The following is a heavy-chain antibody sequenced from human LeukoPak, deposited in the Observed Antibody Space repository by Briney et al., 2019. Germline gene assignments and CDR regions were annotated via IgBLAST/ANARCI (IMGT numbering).Heavy chain of an antibody. D-gene: IGHD2-2*01. CDR3: AREISLGLHCSSTSCYGGGFDY. Sequence: ASVKVSCKASGYTFTGYYMHWVRQAPGQGLEWMGWINPNSGGTNYAQKFQGRVTMTRDTSISTAYMELSSLRSEDTAVYYCAREISLGLHCSSTSCYGGGFDYWGQGTLVTVSS. CDR2: INPNSGGT. CDR1: GYTFTGYY. J-gene: IGHJ4*02. V-gene: IGHV1-2*02.